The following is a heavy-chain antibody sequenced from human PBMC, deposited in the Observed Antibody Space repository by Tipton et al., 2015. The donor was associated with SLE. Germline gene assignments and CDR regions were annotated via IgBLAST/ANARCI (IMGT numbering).Heavy chain of an antibody. D-gene: IGHD3-22*01. Sequence: TLSLTCTLSGGSITSRGSYWGWIRQSPGKGPEVIGTIYYTGSTFYNPSLKSRVTLSVDTSKNQFSLKLSSVTAADTAVYFCARDEYYYDGTGYHLLGQFDYWGQGTLVTVSS. J-gene: IGHJ4*02. CDR3: ARDEYYYDGTGYHLLGQFDY. CDR2: IYYTGST. CDR1: GGSITSRGSY. V-gene: IGHV4-39*07.